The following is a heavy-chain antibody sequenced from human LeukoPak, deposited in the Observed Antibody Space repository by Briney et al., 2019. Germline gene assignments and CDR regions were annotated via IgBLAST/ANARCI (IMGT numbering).Heavy chain of an antibody. CDR3: ARIYYDFWSGYYFDY. CDR2: IKQDGSEK. D-gene: IGHD3-3*01. V-gene: IGHV3-7*01. Sequence: PGGSLRLSCAASGFTFSSYWMSWVRQAPGKGLEWVANIKQDGSEKYYVDSVKGRFTISRDNAKNSLYLQMNSLRAEDTAVYYCARIYYDFWSGYYFDYWGQGTLVTVSS. CDR1: GFTFSSYW. J-gene: IGHJ4*02.